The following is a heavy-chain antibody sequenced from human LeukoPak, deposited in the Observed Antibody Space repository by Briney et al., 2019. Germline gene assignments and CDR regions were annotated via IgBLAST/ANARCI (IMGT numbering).Heavy chain of an antibody. V-gene: IGHV4-59*01. CDR2: VYYSGST. CDR3: ARARDIVVVPAATLDV. CDR1: GDFITAYY. Sequence: SETLSLTCTVSGDFITAYYWSWIRQPPGKGLEWIGYVYYSGSTEYNPSLRSRVTISLDMSKHQFSLNLTSVTAADTAVYYCARARDIVVVPAATLDVWGKGTTVTVSS. J-gene: IGHJ6*04. D-gene: IGHD2-2*01.